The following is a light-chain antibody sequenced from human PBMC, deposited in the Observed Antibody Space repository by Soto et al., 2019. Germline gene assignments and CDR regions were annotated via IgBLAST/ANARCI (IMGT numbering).Light chain of an antibody. CDR1: QSVLYSSNNKNY. CDR3: QQYYSPQLP. V-gene: IGKV4-1*01. CDR2: WAS. Sequence: DIVMTQSPDSLAVSLGERATINCKSSQSVLYSSNNKNYLAWYQQQPGQPPQLLIYWASTRASGVPDRFSGSGSGTDFTLTISSLKAEDGAVYYCQQYYSPQLPFGGGTKVAIK. J-gene: IGKJ4*01.